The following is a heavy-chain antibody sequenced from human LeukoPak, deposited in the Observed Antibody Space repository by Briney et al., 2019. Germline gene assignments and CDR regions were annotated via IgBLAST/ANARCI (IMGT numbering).Heavy chain of an antibody. CDR2: IIPIFGTA. V-gene: IGHV1-69*05. J-gene: IGHJ6*03. Sequence: LVKVSCKASGGTFSSYAISWVRQAPGQGLEWMGGIIPIFGTANYAQKFQGRVTITTDESTSTAYMELSSLRSEDTAVYYCARDGGIQLWSHYYYYYMDVWGKGTTVTVSS. CDR3: ARDGGIQLWSHYYYYYMDV. D-gene: IGHD5-18*01. CDR1: GGTFSSYA.